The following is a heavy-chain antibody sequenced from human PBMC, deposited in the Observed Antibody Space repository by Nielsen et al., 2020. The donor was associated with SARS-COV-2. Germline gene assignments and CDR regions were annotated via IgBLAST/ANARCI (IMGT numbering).Heavy chain of an antibody. J-gene: IGHJ6*03. CDR2: TYYRPKWYN. D-gene: IGHD4-17*01. CDR3: ARARGAYGDYYYYYYTDV. V-gene: IGHV6-1*01. Sequence: SQTLSLTCAISGDSVSSSSAAWNWIRQSPSRGLEWLGRTYYRPKWYNDYAVSVKSRITINPDTPKNQFSLHLNSVTPEDTAVYYCARARGAYGDYYYYYYTDVWGKGTTVTVSS. CDR1: GDSVSSSSAA.